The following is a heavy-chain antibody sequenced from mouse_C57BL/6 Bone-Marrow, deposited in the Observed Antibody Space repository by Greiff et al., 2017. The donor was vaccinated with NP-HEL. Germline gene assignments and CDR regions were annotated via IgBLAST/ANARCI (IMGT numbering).Heavy chain of an antibody. CDR3: TRGGAITTVLDY. Sequence: VQPVESGAELVRPGASVTLSCKASGYTFTDYEMHWVKQTPVHGLEWIGAIDPETGGTAYNQKFKGKAILTADKSSSTAYMELRSLTSEDSAVYYCTRGGAITTVLDYWGQGTTLTVSS. CDR2: IDPETGGT. D-gene: IGHD1-1*01. V-gene: IGHV1-15*01. CDR1: GYTFTDYE. J-gene: IGHJ2*01.